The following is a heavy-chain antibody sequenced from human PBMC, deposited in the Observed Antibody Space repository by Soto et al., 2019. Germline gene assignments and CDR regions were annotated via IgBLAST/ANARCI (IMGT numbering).Heavy chain of an antibody. CDR1: GGTFSSYA. J-gene: IGHJ5*02. Sequence: QVQLVQSGAEVKKPGSSVKVSCKASGGTFSSYAISWVRQAPGQGLEWMGGIIPIFGTANYAQKFQGRVTITADESTSTAYRELSSLRSEDTAVYYCARDWGPNWNIPHWFAPWGQGTLVPVSS. CDR2: IIPIFGTA. D-gene: IGHD1-1*01. V-gene: IGHV1-69*01. CDR3: ARDWGPNWNIPHWFAP.